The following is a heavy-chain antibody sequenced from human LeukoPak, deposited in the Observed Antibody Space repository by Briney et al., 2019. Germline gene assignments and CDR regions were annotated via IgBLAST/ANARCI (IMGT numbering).Heavy chain of an antibody. Sequence: GGSLRLSCSAAGFTFSSYAMRWVRQAPGEGLEYVSAISSNGGSTYYADSVKGRFTISRDNSKNTLYLQMSSLRAEDTAVYYCVIGSSGWYPMVPFDYWGQGTLVTVSS. V-gene: IGHV3-64D*09. D-gene: IGHD6-19*01. CDR1: GFTFSSYA. CDR2: ISSNGGST. J-gene: IGHJ4*02. CDR3: VIGSSGWYPMVPFDY.